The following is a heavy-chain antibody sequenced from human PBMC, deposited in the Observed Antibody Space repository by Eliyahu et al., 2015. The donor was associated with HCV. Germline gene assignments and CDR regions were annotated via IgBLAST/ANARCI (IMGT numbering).Heavy chain of an antibody. CDR2: IYYSGST. Sequence: QVQLQESGPGLVKPSQTLSLTCTVSGXSIXXGGYYWSWIRQHPGKGLEWVGDIYYSGSTYYNPSLKSRVTISVDTSKNQFSLKLSSVTAADTAVYYCARWYCSGGSCYRKGAFDYWGQGTLVTVSS. D-gene: IGHD2-15*01. J-gene: IGHJ4*02. CDR3: ARWYCSGGSCYRKGAFDY. V-gene: IGHV4-31*03. CDR1: GXSIXXGGYY.